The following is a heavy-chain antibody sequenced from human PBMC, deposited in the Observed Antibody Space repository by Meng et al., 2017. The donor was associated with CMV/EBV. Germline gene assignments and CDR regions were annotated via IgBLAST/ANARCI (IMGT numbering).Heavy chain of an antibody. CDR1: GFTFSSYG. Sequence: GESLKISCAASGFTFSSYGMHWVRQAPGKGLKWVAFIRYDGSNKYYADSVKGRFTISRDNSKNTLYLQMNSLRAEDTAVYYCAVVPAAAVDYWGQGTLVTVSS. J-gene: IGHJ4*02. CDR3: AVVPAAAVDY. CDR2: IRYDGSNK. V-gene: IGHV3-30*02. D-gene: IGHD2-2*01.